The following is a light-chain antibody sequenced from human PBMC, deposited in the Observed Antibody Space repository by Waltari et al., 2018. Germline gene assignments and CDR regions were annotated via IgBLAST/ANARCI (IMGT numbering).Light chain of an antibody. CDR2: FGS. CDR1: RSLLHSNGYNY. Sequence: DIVMTQSPLSLPVTPGEPASISCRSSRSLLHSNGYNYLDWYLQKPGQSPQLLIYFGSNRASGGPDRFSGSGSGTDFTLKISRVEAEDVGVYYCMQALQAPLTFGGGTKVEIK. CDR3: MQALQAPLT. J-gene: IGKJ4*01. V-gene: IGKV2-28*01.